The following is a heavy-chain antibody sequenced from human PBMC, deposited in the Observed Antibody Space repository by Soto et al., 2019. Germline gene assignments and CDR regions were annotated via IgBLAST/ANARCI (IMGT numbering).Heavy chain of an antibody. V-gene: IGHV1-18*04. J-gene: IGHJ6*02. Sequence: ASVKVSCKASGYKFITYDITWVRQAPGQGLEWMGGISTYSGNTDYAQSLQDRVTMTTDTSTSTVYMELGSLRSDDTAVYYCARGLGTNGLDVWGQGTAVTVS. CDR1: GYKFITYD. D-gene: IGHD3-16*01. CDR2: ISTYSGNT. CDR3: ARGLGTNGLDV.